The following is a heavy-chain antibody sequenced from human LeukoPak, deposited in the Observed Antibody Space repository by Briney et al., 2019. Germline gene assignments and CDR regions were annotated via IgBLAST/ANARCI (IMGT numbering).Heavy chain of an antibody. CDR1: GVSITSDTYC. Sequence: AQTLSLTCAVSGVSITSDTYCWGWLRQPPGKGLEWIVYILDSGSTYYNPSLKSRVTISIDTSKSQFSLKLSSVTAADTAVYYCARTRDFWSGYFDYWGQGTLVTVSS. J-gene: IGHJ4*02. CDR2: ILDSGST. V-gene: IGHV4-30-2*01. D-gene: IGHD3-3*01. CDR3: ARTRDFWSGYFDY.